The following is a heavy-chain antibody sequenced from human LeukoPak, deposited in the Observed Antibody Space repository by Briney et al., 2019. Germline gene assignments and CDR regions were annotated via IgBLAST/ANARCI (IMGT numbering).Heavy chain of an antibody. D-gene: IGHD6-13*01. CDR1: GFTFSNYW. Sequence: GGSLRLSCAVSGFTFSNYWMSWVRQAPGKGLEWVADIKQDGSEKYYVDSVKGRFTISSDNAKNSLYLQMNSLRAEDTAVYFCARGTLIGYSSSWYDYWAQGTLVTVSS. V-gene: IGHV3-7*04. J-gene: IGHJ4*02. CDR2: IKQDGSEK. CDR3: ARGTLIGYSSSWYDY.